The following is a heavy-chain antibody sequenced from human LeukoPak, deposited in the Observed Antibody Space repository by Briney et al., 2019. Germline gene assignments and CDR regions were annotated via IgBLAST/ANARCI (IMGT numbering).Heavy chain of an antibody. CDR1: GFTFSNYA. CDR2: ISYDGSNK. D-gene: IGHD3-22*01. J-gene: IGHJ4*02. CDR3: AKGQNPHYYDSSGYLAFDY. V-gene: IGHV3-30*04. Sequence: GGSLRLSCAASGFTFSNYAMHWVRQAPGKGLEWVAIISYDGSNKYYADSVKGRFTISRDNSKNTLYLQMNSLRAEDTAVYYCAKGQNPHYYDSSGYLAFDYWGQGTLVTVSS.